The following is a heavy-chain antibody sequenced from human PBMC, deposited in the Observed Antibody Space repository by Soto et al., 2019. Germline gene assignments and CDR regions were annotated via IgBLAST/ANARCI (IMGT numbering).Heavy chain of an antibody. J-gene: IGHJ4*02. CDR2: VNSIVSMS. V-gene: IGHV1-69*04. CDR3: ATSYGSGYRAFDY. D-gene: IGHD3-10*01. CDR1: GDTFNFYS. Sequence: QVQLVQSGAEVKRPGSSVKVSCKASGDTFNFYSINWVRQAPGLGLEWMGRVNSIVSMSNYAQRFQGRVAMTADTSTSAAYMELSGLRSEDTAIYYCATSYGSGYRAFDYWGQGALVTVSS.